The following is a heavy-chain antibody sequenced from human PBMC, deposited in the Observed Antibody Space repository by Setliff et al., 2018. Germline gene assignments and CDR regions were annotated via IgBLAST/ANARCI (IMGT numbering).Heavy chain of an antibody. V-gene: IGHV1-69*13. D-gene: IGHD3-22*01. Sequence: SVKVSCKASGGTFSSYAISWVRQAPGQGLEWMGRIIPIFGTANYAQKFQGRVTITADESTSTAYMELSSLRSEDTAVYYCARINFYVSSGHYYAPDYWGQGTLVTVSS. CDR1: GGTFSSYA. CDR2: IIPIFGTA. J-gene: IGHJ4*02. CDR3: ARINFYVSSGHYYAPDY.